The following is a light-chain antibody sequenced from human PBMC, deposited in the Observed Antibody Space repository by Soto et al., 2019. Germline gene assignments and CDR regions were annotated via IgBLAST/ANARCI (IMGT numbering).Light chain of an antibody. CDR1: PSGSSNF. V-gene: IGKV3-20*01. J-gene: IGKJ5*01. Sequence: IVYAQSPDTLSLSPGERAPLSCRAGPSGSSNFLAWYQQKPGQAPRLLIYGASSRATGIPDKFSGSGSGTDFTLTIDGLQPEDFALYYCQHYGDSPITFGQGTRLEIK. CDR3: QHYGDSPIT. CDR2: GAS.